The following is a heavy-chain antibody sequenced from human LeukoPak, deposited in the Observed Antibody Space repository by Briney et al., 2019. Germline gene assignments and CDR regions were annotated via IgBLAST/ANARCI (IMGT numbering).Heavy chain of an antibody. Sequence: GGSLRLSCAASGFTFSNYGMHWVRQAPGKGLEWVAVIWYDGSSKYYADSVKGRFTISRDNSKNTVYLQMNSLGAEDTALYYCARWYYYDSSGCPDYWGQGTLVTVSS. CDR1: GFTFSNYG. D-gene: IGHD3-22*01. CDR2: IWYDGSSK. V-gene: IGHV3-33*01. CDR3: ARWYYYDSSGCPDY. J-gene: IGHJ4*02.